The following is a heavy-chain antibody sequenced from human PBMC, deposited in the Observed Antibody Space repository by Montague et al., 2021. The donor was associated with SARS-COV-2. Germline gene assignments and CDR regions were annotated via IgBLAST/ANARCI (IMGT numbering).Heavy chain of an antibody. D-gene: IGHD2-2*02. Sequence: SLRLSCAASGFTFSSYGMHLVRQAPGKGLEWVAVIWYDGSNKYYADSAKGRFTISRDNSKNTLYLQMNSLLAEDTAVYYCARDLNPAIPVVWYYYYGMDVWGQGTTVTVSS. CDR2: IWYDGSNK. CDR1: GFTFSSYG. J-gene: IGHJ6*02. V-gene: IGHV3-33*01. CDR3: ARDLNPAIPVVWYYYYGMDV.